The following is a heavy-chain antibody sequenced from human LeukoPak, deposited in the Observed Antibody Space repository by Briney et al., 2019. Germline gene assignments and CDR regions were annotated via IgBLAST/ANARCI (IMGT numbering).Heavy chain of an antibody. V-gene: IGHV1-69*13. Sequence: SVKVSCKASGGTFSSYAISWVRQAPGQGLEWMGGIIPIFGTANYAQKFQGRVTITADESTSTAYMELSSLRSEGTAVYYCARAGVTYYDSSGSYFDYWGQGTLVTVSS. CDR1: GGTFSSYA. CDR3: ARAGVTYYDSSGSYFDY. CDR2: IIPIFGTA. D-gene: IGHD3-22*01. J-gene: IGHJ4*02.